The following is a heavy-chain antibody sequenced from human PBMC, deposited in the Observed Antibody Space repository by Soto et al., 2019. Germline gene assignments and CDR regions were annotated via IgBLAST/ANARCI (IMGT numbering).Heavy chain of an antibody. CDR3: AKPRGYYDSSGYPTPDC. D-gene: IGHD3-22*01. Sequence: EVQLVESGGGLVQPGGSLRLSCAASGFTFSGYNMNWVRQAPGKGLEWVSYISSSSGTIYYADSVKGRFTISRDNAKNSLYLPMNSLRAEDTAVYYCAKPRGYYDSSGYPTPDCWGQGTLVTVSS. CDR2: ISSSSGTI. CDR1: GFTFSGYN. V-gene: IGHV3-48*01. J-gene: IGHJ4*02.